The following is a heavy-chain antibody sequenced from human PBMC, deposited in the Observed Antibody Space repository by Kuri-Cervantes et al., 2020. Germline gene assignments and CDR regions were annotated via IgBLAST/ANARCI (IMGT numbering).Heavy chain of an antibody. V-gene: IGHV3-11*04. CDR2: INPIGSRV. D-gene: IGHD7-27*01. CDR1: GFTVSSNY. J-gene: IGHJ4*02. Sequence: GESLKISCAASGFTVSSNYMSWVRQTPRKGLEWVSYINPIGSRVVYADSVKGRFTISRDNAKNSLYLQMNSLRAEDTAVYYCATLLGNLISYYPDYWGQGTLVTVSS. CDR3: ATLLGNLISYYPDY.